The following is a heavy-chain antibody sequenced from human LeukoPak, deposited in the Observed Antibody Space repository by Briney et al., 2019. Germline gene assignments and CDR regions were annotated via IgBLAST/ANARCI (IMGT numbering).Heavy chain of an antibody. J-gene: IGHJ4*02. CDR1: GFTVSSSY. CDR2: ISYDGSNK. CDR3: AKDREDIVALFDY. V-gene: IGHV3-30*18. Sequence: GGSLRLSCAASGFTVSSSYMSWVRQAPGKGLEWVAVISYDGSNKYYADSVKGRFTISRDNSKNTLYLQMNSLRAEDTAAYYCAKDREDIVALFDYWGQGTLVTVSS. D-gene: IGHD5-12*01.